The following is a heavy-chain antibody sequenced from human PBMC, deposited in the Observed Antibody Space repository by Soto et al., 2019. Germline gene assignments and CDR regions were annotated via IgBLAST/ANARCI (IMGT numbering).Heavy chain of an antibody. CDR2: IYYSGST. J-gene: IGHJ4*02. V-gene: IGHV4-59*01. CDR3: ARGTLRYFAWSFDY. D-gene: IGHD3-9*01. Sequence: PSETLSLTCTVCGGSISSYYCSWIRQPPGKGMEWIGYIYYSGSTNYNPSLKSRVTISVDTSKNQFSLKLSSVTAAYTAVYYCARGTLRYFAWSFDYWGQRTLVPVSS. CDR1: GGSISSYY.